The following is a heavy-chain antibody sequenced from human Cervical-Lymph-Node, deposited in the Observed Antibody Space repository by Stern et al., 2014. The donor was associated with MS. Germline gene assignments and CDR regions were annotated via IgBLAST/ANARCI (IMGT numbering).Heavy chain of an antibody. V-gene: IGHV5-51*01. Sequence: VQLVQSGAELKKPGESLKISCKASGYSFATHWIGWVRQAPGKGLEWMGIINPGVTDTRYSPSFQGKVTISADKSISTASLHWSSLKASDTAMYFCARPGNDTAKYGLDVWGQGTTVTVSS. CDR2: INPGVTDT. CDR3: ARPGNDTAKYGLDV. J-gene: IGHJ6*02. CDR1: GYSFATHW. D-gene: IGHD5-18*01.